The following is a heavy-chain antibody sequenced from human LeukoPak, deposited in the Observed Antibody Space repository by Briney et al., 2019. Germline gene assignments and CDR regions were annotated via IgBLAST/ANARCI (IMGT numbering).Heavy chain of an antibody. V-gene: IGHV4-30-4*01. CDR3: ARDVLTFGSGYYNYYYYGMDV. CDR1: GGSISMGDYY. Sequence: PSQTLSLTCTVSGGSISMGDYYWSWIRQPPGRGLEWIVYIYYSGSTYDNPSLKSRVTISAETSKNPFSLKLSSVTAADTAVYYCARDVLTFGSGYYNYYYYGMDVWGQGTTVTVSS. J-gene: IGHJ6*02. D-gene: IGHD3-3*01. CDR2: IYYSGST.